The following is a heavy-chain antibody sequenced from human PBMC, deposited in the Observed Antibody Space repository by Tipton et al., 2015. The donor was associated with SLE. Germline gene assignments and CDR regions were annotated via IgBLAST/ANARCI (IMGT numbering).Heavy chain of an antibody. CDR2: ISANKGNT. V-gene: IGHV1-18*01. CDR1: GSTFSNYG. Sequence: QVQLVQSGGEVKKPGASVKVSCKAPGSTFSNYGFIWVRQGPGQGLEYLGWISANKGNTHYAQKFQDRVTVTTDTSTSTAYMELRSLRSDDTAIYYCAREGRWNYVNYFYYMDVWGEGTTVTVSS. CDR3: AREGRWNYVNYFYYMDV. J-gene: IGHJ6*03. D-gene: IGHD1-7*01.